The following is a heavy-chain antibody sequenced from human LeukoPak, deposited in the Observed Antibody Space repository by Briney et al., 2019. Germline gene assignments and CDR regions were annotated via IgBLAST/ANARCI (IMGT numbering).Heavy chain of an antibody. CDR2: ITSSSSYI. J-gene: IGHJ6*03. CDR1: GCTISTYT. D-gene: IGHD6-6*01. V-gene: IGHV3-21*01. CDR3: ASPGAARDYYYNYMDV. Sequence: GGSLRLSCAASGCTISTYTMNWVRQAPGKGLEWVSSITSSSSYIYYADSVKGRFTISRDNAKNSLYLQMNSLRVEDTAVYYCASPGAARDYYYNYMDVWGKGTTVTVAS.